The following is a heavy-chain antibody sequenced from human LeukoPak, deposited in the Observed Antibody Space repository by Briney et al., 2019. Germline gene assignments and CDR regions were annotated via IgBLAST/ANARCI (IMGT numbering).Heavy chain of an antibody. D-gene: IGHD6-13*01. CDR3: ARGVYIAAAQYGY. Sequence: SETLSLTCTVSGGSISSYYWSWIRQPPGQGLEWMGYIYYSGTTNYNPSLKSRVTISVDTSKNQFSLKMSSVTAADTVVYYCARGVYIAAAQYGYWGQGTMVAVSS. CDR1: GGSISSYY. CDR2: IYYSGTT. V-gene: IGHV4-59*01. J-gene: IGHJ4*02.